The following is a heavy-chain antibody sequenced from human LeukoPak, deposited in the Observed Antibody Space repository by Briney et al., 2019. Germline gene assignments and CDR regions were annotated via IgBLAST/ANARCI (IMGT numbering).Heavy chain of an antibody. J-gene: IGHJ4*02. D-gene: IGHD2-15*01. CDR1: GGSFSGYY. CDR3: TKGTEGSTAAYD. V-gene: IGHV4-34*01. CDR2: INHSGST. Sequence: ASETLSLTCAVYGGSFSGYYWSWIRQPPGKGLEWIGEINHSGSTNYNPSLKSRVTISVDTSKNQFSLKLSSVTAADTAVYFCTKGTEGSTAAYDWGRGILVTVSS.